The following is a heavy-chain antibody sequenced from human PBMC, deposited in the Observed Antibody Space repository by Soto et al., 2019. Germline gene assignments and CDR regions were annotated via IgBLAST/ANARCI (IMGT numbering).Heavy chain of an antibody. J-gene: IGHJ4*02. V-gene: IGHV3-30*18. CDR3: AKDRGQIPGEVLYYFDY. D-gene: IGHD3-16*01. Sequence: QVQLVESGGGVVQPGRSLRLSCAASGFTFSSYGMHWVRQAPGKGLEWVAVISYDGSNKYYADSVKGRFTISRDNSKNTLYLQMNSLRAEDTAVYYCAKDRGQIPGEVLYYFDYWGQGTLVTVSS. CDR2: ISYDGSNK. CDR1: GFTFSSYG.